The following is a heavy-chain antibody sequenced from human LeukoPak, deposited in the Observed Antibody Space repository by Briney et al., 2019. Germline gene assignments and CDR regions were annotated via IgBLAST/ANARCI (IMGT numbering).Heavy chain of an antibody. V-gene: IGHV4-39*01. CDR3: ARGSHSTSVY. J-gene: IGHJ4*02. D-gene: IGHD6-6*01. Sequence: SETLSLICTVSGGSISSSSYYWGWIRQPPGKGLEWIGSIYYSGSTYYNPSLKSRVTISVDTSKNQFSLKLSSVTAADTAVYYCARGSHSTSVYWGQGTLVTVSS. CDR2: IYYSGST. CDR1: GGSISSSSYY.